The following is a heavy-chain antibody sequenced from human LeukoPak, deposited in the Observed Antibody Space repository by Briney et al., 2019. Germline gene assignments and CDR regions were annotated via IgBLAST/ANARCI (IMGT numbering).Heavy chain of an antibody. D-gene: IGHD3-22*01. Sequence: GGSLRLSCAASGFTFSSYSMNWVRQAPGKGLEWVLSFSSSSSYIYYADSVKGRFTISRDNAKNSLYLQMNSLRAEDTAVYYCARVTPNYYDSSGYYLFDPWGQGTLVTVSS. CDR1: GFTFSSYS. V-gene: IGHV3-21*01. CDR3: ARVTPNYYDSSGYYLFDP. J-gene: IGHJ5*02. CDR2: FSSSSSYI.